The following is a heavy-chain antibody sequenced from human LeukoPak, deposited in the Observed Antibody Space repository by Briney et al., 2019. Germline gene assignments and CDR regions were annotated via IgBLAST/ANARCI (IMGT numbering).Heavy chain of an antibody. CDR3: ARSGDSGSYYDNFDY. Sequence: GESLKISCKGSGYSFTSYWIGWVRQMPGKGLEWMGIIYPGDSDTRYSPSFQGQVTISADTSISTAYLQWSSLKASDTAMYYCARSGDSGSYYDNFDYWGQGILGTVSS. J-gene: IGHJ4*02. CDR1: GYSFTSYW. V-gene: IGHV5-51*01. CDR2: IYPGDSDT. D-gene: IGHD1-26*01.